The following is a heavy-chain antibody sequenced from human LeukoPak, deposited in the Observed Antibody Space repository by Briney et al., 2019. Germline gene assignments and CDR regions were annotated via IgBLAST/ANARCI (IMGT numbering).Heavy chain of an antibody. CDR3: AKYWGSGDNDY. CDR2: ITGSGGNT. J-gene: IGHJ4*02. Sequence: QSGGSLRLSCAASGFTFSSYAMSWVRQAPGKGLEWLSTITGSGGNTYYADSVKGRFTISRDNSKNTLFLQMDSLRAEDTAVYYCAKYWGSGDNDYRGQGTLVTVSS. CDR1: GFTFSSYA. D-gene: IGHD7-27*01. V-gene: IGHV3-23*01.